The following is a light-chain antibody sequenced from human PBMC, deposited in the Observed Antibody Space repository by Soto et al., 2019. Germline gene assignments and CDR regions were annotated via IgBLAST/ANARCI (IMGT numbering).Light chain of an antibody. CDR1: SSDVGGYNY. V-gene: IGLV2-8*01. CDR2: EVS. CDR3: SSYAGSGNWV. J-gene: IGLJ3*02. Sequence: QSALTQPPSASGSPGQSVAISCTGTSSDVGGYNYVSWYQQHTGKAPKLMIHEVSERPSGVPDRFSGSKSGNTASLTVSGLQAEDEADYYCSSYAGSGNWVFGGGTKLTVL.